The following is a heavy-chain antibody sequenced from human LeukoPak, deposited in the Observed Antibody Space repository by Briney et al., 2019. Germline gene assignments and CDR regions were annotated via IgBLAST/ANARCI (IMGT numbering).Heavy chain of an antibody. D-gene: IGHD3-9*01. CDR2: INPNSGGT. Sequence: ASVKVSCKASGYTLTGYYMHWVRQAPGQGLEWMGWINPNSGGTNYAQKFQGRVTMTRDTSISTAYMELSRLRSDDTAVYYCARDPLRYFDWFPFDYWGQGTLVTVSS. CDR1: GYTLTGYY. V-gene: IGHV1-2*02. CDR3: ARDPLRYFDWFPFDY. J-gene: IGHJ4*02.